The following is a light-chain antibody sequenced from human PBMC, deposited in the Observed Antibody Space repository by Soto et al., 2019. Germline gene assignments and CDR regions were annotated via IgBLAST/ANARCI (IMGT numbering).Light chain of an antibody. J-gene: IGLJ3*02. Sequence: QAVVTQSSSASASLGSSVKLTCTLSSGHSSYIIAWHQQQPGKAPRYLMKLEGSGSYNKGSGLPDRFSGSTSGADRYLTISNLQFEYEADYYCETWDFNTRVFGGGTKLTVL. CDR2: LEGSGSY. CDR3: ETWDFNTRV. V-gene: IGLV4-60*02. CDR1: SGHSSYI.